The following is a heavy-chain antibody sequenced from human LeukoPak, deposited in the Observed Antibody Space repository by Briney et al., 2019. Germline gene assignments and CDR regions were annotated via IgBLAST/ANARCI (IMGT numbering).Heavy chain of an antibody. D-gene: IGHD2-2*01. Sequence: SETLSLTCTVSGGSISSYYWSWIRQPAGKGLEWIGRIYTSGSTNYNPSLKSRVTMSVDTSKNQFSLKLSSVTAADTAVYYCARDEYQLLLGYYYMDVWGKGTTVTISS. V-gene: IGHV4-4*07. J-gene: IGHJ6*03. CDR1: GGSISSYY. CDR2: IYTSGST. CDR3: ARDEYQLLLGYYYMDV.